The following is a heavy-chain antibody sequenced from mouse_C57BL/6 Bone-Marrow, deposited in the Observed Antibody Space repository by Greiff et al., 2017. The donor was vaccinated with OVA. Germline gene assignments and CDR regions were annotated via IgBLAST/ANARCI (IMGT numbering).Heavy chain of an antibody. CDR1: GYTFTSYG. J-gene: IGHJ3*01. D-gene: IGHD2-10*01. CDR3: DSRSYYDNFSWFDY. Sequence: QVQLKESGAELARPGASVKLSCTASGYTFTSYGISWVKQRTGQGLEWIGEIYPRSGNTYYNEKFKGKATLTADKPSSTAYMELRSLTSEDSEVYFCDSRSYYDNFSWFDYEGRGTLVTVTA. CDR2: IYPRSGNT. V-gene: IGHV1-81*01.